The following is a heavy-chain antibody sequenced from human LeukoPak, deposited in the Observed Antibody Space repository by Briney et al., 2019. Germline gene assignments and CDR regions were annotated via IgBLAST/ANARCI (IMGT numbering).Heavy chain of an antibody. D-gene: IGHD1-7*01. V-gene: IGHV4-31*03. CDR1: GGSISSGGYY. CDR2: IYYSGST. Sequence: SETLSLTCTVSGGSISSGGYYWSWISQHPGKGLEWIGYIYYSGSTYYNPSLKSRVTISVDTSKNQFSLKLSSVTAADTAVYYCARDGAITGTDNWFDPWGQGTLVTVSS. CDR3: ARDGAITGTDNWFDP. J-gene: IGHJ5*02.